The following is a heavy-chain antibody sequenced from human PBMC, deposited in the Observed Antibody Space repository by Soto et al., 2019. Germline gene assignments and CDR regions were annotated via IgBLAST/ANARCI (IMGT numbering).Heavy chain of an antibody. CDR2: IRNKANSYTT. CDR1: EFIFSDHY. V-gene: IGHV3-72*01. Sequence: EVQLVESGGGLVQPGGSLRLSCAVSEFIFSDHYMDWVRQAPSKGMEWVGHIRNKANSYTTEYAASVRGRFTISRDDSKNSLYLHMNSLITEYTAVYYCATGSGADYPFDIWGQGTMVTVSS. D-gene: IGHD2-21*02. CDR3: ATGSGADYPFDI. J-gene: IGHJ3*02.